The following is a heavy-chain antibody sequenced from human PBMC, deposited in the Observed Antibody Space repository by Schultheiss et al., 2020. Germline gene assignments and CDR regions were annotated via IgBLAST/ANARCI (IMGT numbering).Heavy chain of an antibody. CDR2: IVVGSGNT. D-gene: IGHD1-26*01. J-gene: IGHJ3*02. CDR3: ARAVGAEDAFDI. Sequence: SVKASCKASGFTFTSSAVQWVRQARGQRLEWIGWIVVGSGNTNYAQKFQERVTITRDMSTSTSYMELSSLRSQDTAVYYCARAVGAEDAFDIWGQGTMVTVSS. CDR1: GFTFTSSA. V-gene: IGHV1-58*01.